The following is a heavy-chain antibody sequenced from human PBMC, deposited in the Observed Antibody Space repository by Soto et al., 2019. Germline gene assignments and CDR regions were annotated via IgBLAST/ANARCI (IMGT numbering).Heavy chain of an antibody. Sequence: QVQLVQSGAEVKKPGASVKVSCKASGYTFTSYGISWVRQAPGQGLEWMGWISAYNGNTNYAQKLQGRVTMTTDTSXSXXYMELRSLRSDDTAVYYCARVKYYYDSRGGQYFDYWGQGTLVTVSS. J-gene: IGHJ4*02. CDR3: ARVKYYYDSRGGQYFDY. CDR1: GYTFTSYG. V-gene: IGHV1-18*01. D-gene: IGHD3-22*01. CDR2: ISAYNGNT.